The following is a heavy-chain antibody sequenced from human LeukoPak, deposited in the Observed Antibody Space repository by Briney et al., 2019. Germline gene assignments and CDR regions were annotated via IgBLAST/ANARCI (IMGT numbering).Heavy chain of an antibody. D-gene: IGHD6-19*01. V-gene: IGHV3-23*01. J-gene: IGHJ4*02. CDR1: GFTFSSYA. Sequence: PGGSLRLSCAASGFTFSSYAMSWARQAPGKGLEWVSAISGSGGSTYYADSVKGRFTISRDNSKNTLYLQMNSLRAEDTAVYYCAKWPVAGTKGFDYWGQGTLVTVSS. CDR2: ISGSGGST. CDR3: AKWPVAGTKGFDY.